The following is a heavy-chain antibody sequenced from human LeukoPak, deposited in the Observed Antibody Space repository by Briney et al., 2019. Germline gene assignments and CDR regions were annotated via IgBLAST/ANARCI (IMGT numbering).Heavy chain of an antibody. CDR2: ISYDGSHT. J-gene: IGHJ4*02. Sequence: GGSLRLSCEASGFTLSDNAMHWVRQAPGKGLEWVAVISYDGSHTHYADSVKGRFTISRDNAKNSLYLQMNSLRAEDTAVYYCARDREFDYWGQGTLVTVSS. D-gene: IGHD1-26*01. CDR1: GFTLSDNA. CDR3: ARDREFDY. V-gene: IGHV3-30*04.